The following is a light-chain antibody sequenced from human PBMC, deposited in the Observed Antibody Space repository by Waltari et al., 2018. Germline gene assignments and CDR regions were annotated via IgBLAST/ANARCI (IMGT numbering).Light chain of an antibody. CDR2: NNS. CDR1: SPNHGAGSD. J-gene: IGLJ3*02. Sequence: QSVLTQPPSVSGAPGQRVTISCSGSSPNHGAGSDFRWYPQLQGTAPKLLISNNSNRPSGVPDRFSGSKSGTSASLAITGLQAEDEADYYCQSYDDRLSGSRVFGGGTKLTVL. CDR3: QSYDDRLSGSRV. V-gene: IGLV1-40*01.